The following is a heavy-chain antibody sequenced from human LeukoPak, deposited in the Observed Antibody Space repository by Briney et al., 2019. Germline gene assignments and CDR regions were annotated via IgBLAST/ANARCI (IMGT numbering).Heavy chain of an antibody. CDR1: GGSINSINYY. J-gene: IGHJ4*02. V-gene: IGHV4-39*07. D-gene: IGHD6-6*01. CDR2: MYYSGPT. Sequence: PSESLSLTCTVSGGSINSINYYWGWIRQPPGTGLEWIGHMYYSGPTYYNPSLKSRVTISVDTSKNQFSLKLSSVTAADTAVYYCARRPVSYIAARPHFDYWGQGTLVTVSS. CDR3: ARRPVSYIAARPHFDY.